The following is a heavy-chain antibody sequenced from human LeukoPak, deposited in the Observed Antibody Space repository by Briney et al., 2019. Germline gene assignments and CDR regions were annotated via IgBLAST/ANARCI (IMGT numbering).Heavy chain of an antibody. V-gene: IGHV4-59*01. Sequence: SETLSLTCTVSGGSISSYYWSWIRQPPGKGLKWIGYIYYSGSTNFNPSLKSRVTISVDTSKNQFSLRLNSVTAADTAVYYCAREGTMVRGLAFDIWGQGTMVTVSS. CDR1: GGSISSYY. CDR3: AREGTMVRGLAFDI. J-gene: IGHJ3*02. CDR2: IYYSGST. D-gene: IGHD3-10*01.